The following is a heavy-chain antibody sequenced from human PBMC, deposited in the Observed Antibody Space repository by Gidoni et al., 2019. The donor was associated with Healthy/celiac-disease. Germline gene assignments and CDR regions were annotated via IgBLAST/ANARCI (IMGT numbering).Heavy chain of an antibody. Sequence: QVQLQESGPGLVKPSQTLSLTCTVSGGSIRSGGYYWSWIGQHPGKGLEWIGYIYYSGSTYYNPSLKSRVTISVDTAKNQFSLKLSSVTAADTAVYYCAREKLGTTVVTPAFDIWGQGTMVTVSS. V-gene: IGHV4-31*03. CDR1: GGSIRSGGYY. CDR2: IYYSGST. J-gene: IGHJ3*02. CDR3: AREKLGTTVVTPAFDI. D-gene: IGHD4-17*01.